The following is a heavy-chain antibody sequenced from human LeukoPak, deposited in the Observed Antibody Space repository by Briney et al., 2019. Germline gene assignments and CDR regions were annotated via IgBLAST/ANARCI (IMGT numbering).Heavy chain of an antibody. D-gene: IGHD3-3*01. V-gene: IGHV3-7*01. CDR3: ARDLMDYDFWSGYRYYGMDV. CDR2: IKQDGSKK. J-gene: IGHJ6*02. Sequence: GGSLRLSCVASGFPFSSYWMTWVRQAPGKGLEWVANIKQDGSKKSYVDSVKGRSTISRDNSKNTLYLQMNSLRAEDTAVYYCARDLMDYDFWSGYRYYGMDVWGQGTTVTVSS. CDR1: GFPFSSYW.